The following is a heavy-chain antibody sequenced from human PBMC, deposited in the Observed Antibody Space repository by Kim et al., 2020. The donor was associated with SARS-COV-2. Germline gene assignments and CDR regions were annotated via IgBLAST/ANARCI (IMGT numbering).Heavy chain of an antibody. CDR3: ARGGPRLSSGYDYQFDY. J-gene: IGHJ4*02. Sequence: VKGRFTISRDNSKNTLYLQMNSLRAEDTAVYYCARGGPRLSSGYDYQFDYWGQGTLVTVSS. V-gene: IGHV3-53*01. D-gene: IGHD5-12*01.